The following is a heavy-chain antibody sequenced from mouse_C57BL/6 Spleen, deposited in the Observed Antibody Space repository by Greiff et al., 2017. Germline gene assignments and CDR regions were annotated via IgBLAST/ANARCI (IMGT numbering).Heavy chain of an antibody. CDR1: GYTFTDYN. CDR2: INPNNGGT. J-gene: IGHJ4*01. CDR3: ASKEDVGYRGAMDY. D-gene: IGHD2-2*01. Sequence: DVQLQESGPELVKPGASVKMSCKASGYTFTDYNMHWVKQSHGKSLEWIGYINPNNGGTSYNQKFKGKATLTVNKSSSTAYMELRSLTSEDSAVXYCASKEDVGYRGAMDYWGQGTSVTVSS. V-gene: IGHV1-22*01.